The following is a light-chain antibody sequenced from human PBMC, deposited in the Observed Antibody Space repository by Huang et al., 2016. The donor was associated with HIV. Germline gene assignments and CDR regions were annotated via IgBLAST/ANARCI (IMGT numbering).Light chain of an antibody. CDR2: DAS. CDR3: QQRSNWPPLT. V-gene: IGKV3-11*01. Sequence: EIVLTQSPATLSLSPGDRATLSCRASQSISTFLAWYQHKPGQAPRRLIYDASARAAGIPPRCSGSGSGTDFTLTISSLEPEDFSIYYCQQRSNWPPLTFGGGTKVEIK. CDR1: QSISTF. J-gene: IGKJ4*01.